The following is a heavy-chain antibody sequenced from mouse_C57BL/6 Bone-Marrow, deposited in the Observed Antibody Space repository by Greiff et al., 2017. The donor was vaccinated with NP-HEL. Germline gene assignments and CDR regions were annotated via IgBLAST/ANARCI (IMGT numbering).Heavy chain of an antibody. CDR1: GFNIKDDY. CDR2: IDPENGDT. J-gene: IGHJ2*01. V-gene: IGHV14-4*01. CDR3: TTGRPFDY. Sequence: EVQLQQSGAELVRPGASVKLSCTASGFNIKDDYMHWVKQRPEQGLEWIGWIDPENGDTEYASKFQGKATITADTSSNTAYLQLSSLTSEDTAVYYCTTGRPFDYWGQGTTRTVSS.